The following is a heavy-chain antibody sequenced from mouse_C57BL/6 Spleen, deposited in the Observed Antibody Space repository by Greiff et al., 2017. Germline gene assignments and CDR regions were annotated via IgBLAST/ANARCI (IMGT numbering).Heavy chain of an antibody. V-gene: IGHV1-9*01. CDR1: GYTFTGYW. D-gene: IGHD1-1*01. CDR2: ILPGSGST. CDR3: ARSIYSDGSSSRFAY. Sequence: VQLQQSGAELMKPGASVKLSCKATGYTFTGYWIEWVKQRPGHGLEWIGEILPGSGSTNYNEKFKGKATFTADTSSNTAYMQLSRLTTEDSAIYYCARSIYSDGSSSRFAYLGKGTLVTVAA. J-gene: IGHJ3*01.